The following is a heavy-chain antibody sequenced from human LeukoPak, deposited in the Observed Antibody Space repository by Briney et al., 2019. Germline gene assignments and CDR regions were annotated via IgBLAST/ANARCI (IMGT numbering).Heavy chain of an antibody. D-gene: IGHD2-21*02. J-gene: IGHJ4*02. V-gene: IGHV3-23*01. CDR1: GFTFSSYA. Sequence: GGSLRLSCAASGFTFSSYAMTWVRQAPGKGLEWVSAIGGRGDNTYYADPVRGRFTISRDNSKSTLYLQMNSLRAEDTAIYYCAKNGGDSYGTGRFDYWGQGTLVTVSS. CDR3: AKNGGDSYGTGRFDY. CDR2: IGGRGDNT.